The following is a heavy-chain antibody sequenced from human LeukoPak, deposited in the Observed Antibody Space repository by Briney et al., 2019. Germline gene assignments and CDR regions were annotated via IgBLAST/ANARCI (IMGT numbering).Heavy chain of an antibody. D-gene: IGHD3-22*01. CDR1: GFTFDDYA. CDR2: INWNAGII. Sequence: GGSLRLSCAASGFTFDDYAMSWVRQAPGKGLEWVSGINWNAGIISYADSVKGRFTISRDNAKNSLYLQMNSLRAEDTAVYYCAKGQYYYDSSGYHILGYWGQGTLVTVSS. CDR3: AKGQYYYDSSGYHILGY. V-gene: IGHV3-20*04. J-gene: IGHJ4*02.